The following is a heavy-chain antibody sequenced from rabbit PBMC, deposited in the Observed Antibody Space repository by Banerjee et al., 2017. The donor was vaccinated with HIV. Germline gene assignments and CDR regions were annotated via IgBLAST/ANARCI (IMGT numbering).Heavy chain of an antibody. CDR1: GFSFSSSYY. D-gene: IGHD4-1*01. Sequence: QSLEESGGDLVKPGASLTLTCTASGFSFSSSYYMCWVRQAPGKGLEWIGCIYVGSSGSTYYASWVNGRFTISRDNAQNTLYLQLNSLTAADTATYFCVRDSSGWGADLWGPGTLVTVS. CDR3: VRDSSGWGADL. CDR2: IYVGSSGST. J-gene: IGHJ4*01. V-gene: IGHV1S40*01.